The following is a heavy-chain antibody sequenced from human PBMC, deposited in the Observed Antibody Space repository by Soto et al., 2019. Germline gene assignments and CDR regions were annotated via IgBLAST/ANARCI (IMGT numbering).Heavy chain of an antibody. D-gene: IGHD6-19*01. V-gene: IGHV4-4*07. Sequence: SETVSLTCTVSGGSISSYYWSWIRQPAGKGLEWIGRIYTSGSTNYNPSLKSRVTMSVDTSKNQFSLKLSSVTAADTAVYYCARVYSSGWYLDYWGQGTLVTVSS. J-gene: IGHJ4*02. CDR1: GGSISSYY. CDR2: IYTSGST. CDR3: ARVYSSGWYLDY.